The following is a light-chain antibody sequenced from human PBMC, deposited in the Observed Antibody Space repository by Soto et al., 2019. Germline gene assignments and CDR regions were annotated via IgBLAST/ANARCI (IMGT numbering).Light chain of an antibody. J-gene: IGLJ1*01. V-gene: IGLV2-11*01. Sequence: QSVLTQPRSVSGSRGQSVTISCTGTSSDVGGYNYVSWYQQHPGKAPKLMIYDVSKRPSGVPDRFSGSKSGNTASLTISGLHAEDEADYYCCSYAGSYTPRVFGTGTKVTVL. CDR2: DVS. CDR3: CSYAGSYTPRV. CDR1: SSDVGGYNY.